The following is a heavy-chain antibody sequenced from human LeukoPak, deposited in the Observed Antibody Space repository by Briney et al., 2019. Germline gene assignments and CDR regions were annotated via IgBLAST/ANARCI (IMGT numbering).Heavy chain of an antibody. CDR3: ARARTPDY. CDR2: MSSRGSTI. Sequence: GGSLRLSCAASGFTFSIYEMSWVRQAPGKGLEWLSYMSSRGSTISYADSVKGRFTISRDNAKNSLFLQMNSLRAEDTAVYYCARARTPDYWGQGTLVTDSS. CDR1: GFTFSIYE. V-gene: IGHV3-48*03. J-gene: IGHJ4*02. D-gene: IGHD2-15*01.